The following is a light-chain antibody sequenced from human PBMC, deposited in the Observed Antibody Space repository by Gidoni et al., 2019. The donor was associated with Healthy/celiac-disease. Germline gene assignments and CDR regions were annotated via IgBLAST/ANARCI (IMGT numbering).Light chain of an antibody. V-gene: IGLV1-44*01. J-gene: IGLJ2*01. Sequence: QSVLTQPPTASGTPGQRVTISCSGSSSNIGSNTVNWYQQLPGTAPTLLIYSNNQRPSGVPARFSGSKSGTSASLSISGLQSEDEADYYCAAFDDSLNGVVFGGGTKLTVL. CDR2: SNN. CDR1: SSNIGSNT. CDR3: AAFDDSLNGVV.